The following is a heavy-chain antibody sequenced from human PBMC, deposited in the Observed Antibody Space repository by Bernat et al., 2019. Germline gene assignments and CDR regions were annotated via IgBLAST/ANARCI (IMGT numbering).Heavy chain of an antibody. J-gene: IGHJ4*02. CDR3: VRDAGYCSGGSCYNLFDS. D-gene: IGHD2-15*01. V-gene: IGHV3-72*01. CDR2: IRNKPNSYTT. CDR1: GSTFSDHY. Sequence: EVQLVESGGGLVQPGGSLRLSCAASGSTFSDHYMDWVRQAPGKGLEWISRIRNKPNSYTTEYAASVKGRFTISRDDSKNSLYLQMNSMKTVDTAVYYCVRDAGYCSGGSCYNLFDSWGQGTLVTVSS.